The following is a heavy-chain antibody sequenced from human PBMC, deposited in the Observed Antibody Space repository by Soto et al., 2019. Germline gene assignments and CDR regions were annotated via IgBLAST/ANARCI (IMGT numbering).Heavy chain of an antibody. CDR3: AKSADSSGWYTNWFDP. Sequence: GGSLRLSCAASGFTFSSYGMHWVRQAPGKGLEWVAVISYDGSNKYYADSVKGRFTISRDNSKNTLYLQMNSLRAEDTAVYYCAKSADSSGWYTNWFDPWGQGTLVTVSS. V-gene: IGHV3-30*18. D-gene: IGHD6-19*01. CDR1: GFTFSSYG. J-gene: IGHJ5*02. CDR2: ISYDGSNK.